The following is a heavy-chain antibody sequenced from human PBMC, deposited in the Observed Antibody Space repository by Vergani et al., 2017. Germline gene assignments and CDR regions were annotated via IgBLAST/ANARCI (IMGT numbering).Heavy chain of an antibody. Sequence: EVQLVESGGGLVKPGGSLRLSCAASGFTFSSYSMNWVRQAPGKGLEWVSSISSSSSYIYYADSVKGRFTISRDNAKNSLYLQMNSLRAEDTAVYYCARDPPYCSSTSCGVVYFDYWGQGTLVTVSS. CDR1: GFTFSSYS. V-gene: IGHV3-21*01. CDR3: ARDPPYCSSTSCGVVYFDY. J-gene: IGHJ4*02. CDR2: ISSSSSYI. D-gene: IGHD2-2*01.